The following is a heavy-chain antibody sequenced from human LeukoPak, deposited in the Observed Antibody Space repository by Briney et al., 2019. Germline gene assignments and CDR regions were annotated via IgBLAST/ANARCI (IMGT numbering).Heavy chain of an antibody. V-gene: IGHV3-23*01. CDR3: AKERSGGWPFDY. Sequence: GGSLRLSCAASGFTFSNYGMHWVRQAPGRGLEWVSGISRTGGQTYYADSVKGRFTISRDNSKNTLYLQMHSLRDDDTAIYYCAKERSGGWPFDYWGQGTLGIVSS. J-gene: IGHJ4*02. CDR1: GFTFSNYG. CDR2: ISRTGGQT. D-gene: IGHD6-19*01.